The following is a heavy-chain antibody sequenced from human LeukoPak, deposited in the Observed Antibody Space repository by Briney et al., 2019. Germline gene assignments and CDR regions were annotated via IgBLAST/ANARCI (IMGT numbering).Heavy chain of an antibody. CDR3: VRAAEGYSGYPLNGMDV. V-gene: IGHV3-20*01. D-gene: IGHD5-12*01. Sequence: GGSLRLSCAASGFTFDDYGMSWVRQAPGKGLEWVSGINWNGGSTGYADSVKGRFTISRDNAKNSLYLQMNSLRAEDTALYHCVRAAEGYSGYPLNGMDVWGQGTTVTVSS. CDR2: INWNGGST. J-gene: IGHJ6*02. CDR1: GFTFDDYG.